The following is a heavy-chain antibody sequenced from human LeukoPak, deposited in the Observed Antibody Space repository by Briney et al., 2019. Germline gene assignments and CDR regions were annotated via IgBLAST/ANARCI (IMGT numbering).Heavy chain of an antibody. CDR2: IYTSGST. CDR1: GGSISSGSYY. CDR3: ARGRFHYDYVWGIYFDY. D-gene: IGHD3-16*01. Sequence: KPSETLSLTCTVSGGSISSGSYYWSWIRQPAGKGLEWIGRIYTSGSTNYNPSLKSRVTISVDTSKNQFSLKLSSVTAADTAVYYCARGRFHYDYVWGIYFDYWGQGTLVTVSS. J-gene: IGHJ4*02. V-gene: IGHV4-61*02.